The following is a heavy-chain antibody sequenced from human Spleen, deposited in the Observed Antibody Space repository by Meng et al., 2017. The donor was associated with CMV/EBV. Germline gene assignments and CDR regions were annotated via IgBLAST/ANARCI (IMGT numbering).Heavy chain of an antibody. V-gene: IGHV1-18*01. CDR2: IDTYTGST. CDR3: VRTPVADTIFDY. D-gene: IGHD6-19*01. J-gene: IGHJ4*02. Sequence: CKASGYTFTTLGISWVRQAPGQGLEWVGWIDTYTGSTKYAQRLQGRVTMTTDTSTSTAYMDLRSLRSDDTAVYYCVRTPVADTIFDYWGQGTLVTVSS. CDR1: GYTFTTLG.